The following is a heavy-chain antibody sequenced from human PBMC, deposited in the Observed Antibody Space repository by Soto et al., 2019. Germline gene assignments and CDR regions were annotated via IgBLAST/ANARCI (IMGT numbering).Heavy chain of an antibody. V-gene: IGHV4-59*01. CDR3: ARASPDGDYALDY. CDR1: GGSISSYY. Sequence: SETLSLTCTVSGGSISSYYWVWIRQPPGKGLEWIGYNSYSGSTNYNPSLKSRPTISVDTSKNQFSLKLRSVTAADTAVYYCARASPDGDYALDYWGQGTLVTVSS. CDR2: NSYSGST. J-gene: IGHJ4*02. D-gene: IGHD4-17*01.